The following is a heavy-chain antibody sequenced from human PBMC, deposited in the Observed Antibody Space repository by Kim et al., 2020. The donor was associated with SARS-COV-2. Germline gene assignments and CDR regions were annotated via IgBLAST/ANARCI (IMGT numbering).Heavy chain of an antibody. D-gene: IGHD3-10*01. V-gene: IGHV4-39*01. CDR2: IYYSGST. J-gene: IGHJ3*02. CDR3: ARVKGVLRGDAFDI. Sequence: SETLSLTCTVSGGSISSSSYYWGWIRQPPGKGLEWIGSIYYSGSTYYNPSLKSRVTISVDTSKNQFSLKLSSVTAADTAVYYCARVKGVLRGDAFDIWGQGTMVTVSS. CDR1: GGSISSSSYY.